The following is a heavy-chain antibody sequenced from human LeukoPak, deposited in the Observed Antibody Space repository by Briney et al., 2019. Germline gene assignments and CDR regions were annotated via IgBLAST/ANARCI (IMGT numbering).Heavy chain of an antibody. V-gene: IGHV4-31*03. CDR3: ARGCLSGSYCSWDPFDY. J-gene: IGHJ4*02. D-gene: IGHD3-10*01. Sequence: PSQTPSLTCTVSGGSISSGGYYWSWIRQHPGKGLEWIGYIYYSGSTYYNPSLKSRVTISVDTSKNQFSLKLSSVTAADTAVYYCARGCLSGSYCSWDPFDYWGQGTLVTVSS. CDR1: GGSISSGGYY. CDR2: IYYSGST.